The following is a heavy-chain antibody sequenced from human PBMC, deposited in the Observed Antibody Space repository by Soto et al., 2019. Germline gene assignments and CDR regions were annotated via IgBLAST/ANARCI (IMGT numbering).Heavy chain of an antibody. V-gene: IGHV1-69*01. J-gene: IGHJ1*01. CDR3: ARSGPYCDGGSCYFQY. CDR2: IIPAFGPA. CDR1: GGTFSSFD. Sequence: QVQLVQSGAEVKKPGSSVKVSCKVSGGTFSSFDISWLRQAPGQRLEWMGGIIPAFGPATYAPKFQGTVSITADDSTTTVYMELSSLRSDNRGVYYRARSGPYCDGGSCYFQYWGQGTLVTVSS. D-gene: IGHD2-15*01.